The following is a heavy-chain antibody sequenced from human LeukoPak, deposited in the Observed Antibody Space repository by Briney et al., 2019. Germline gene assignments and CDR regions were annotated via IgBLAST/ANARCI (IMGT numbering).Heavy chain of an antibody. CDR2: INHSGST. Sequence: SETLSLTCAVYGGSFSGYYWSWIRQPPGKGLEWIGEINHSGSTNYNPSLKSRVTISVDTSKNQFSLKLSSVTAADTAVYYCARGLYYYDSSGYYCDAFDIWGQGTMVTVSS. CDR1: GGSFSGYY. CDR3: ARGLYYYDSSGYYCDAFDI. V-gene: IGHV4-34*01. J-gene: IGHJ3*02. D-gene: IGHD3-22*01.